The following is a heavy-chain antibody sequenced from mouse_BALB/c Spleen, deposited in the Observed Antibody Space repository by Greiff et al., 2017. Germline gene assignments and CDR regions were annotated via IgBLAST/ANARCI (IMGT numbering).Heavy chain of an antibody. V-gene: IGHV5-6*01. CDR3: ARHNASYYFDY. CDR1: GFTFSSYG. D-gene: IGHD6-1*01. Sequence: EVQRVESGGDLVKPGGSLKLSCAASGFTFSSYGMSWVRQTPDKRLEWVATISSGGSYTYYPDSVKGRFTISRDNAKNTLYLQMSSLKSEDTAMYYCARHNASYYFDYWGQGTTLTVSS. CDR2: ISSGGSYT. J-gene: IGHJ2*01.